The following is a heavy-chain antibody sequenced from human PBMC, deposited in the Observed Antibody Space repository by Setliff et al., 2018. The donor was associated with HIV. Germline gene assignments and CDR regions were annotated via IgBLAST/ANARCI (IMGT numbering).Heavy chain of an antibody. V-gene: IGHV3-7*01. CDR1: GFTFSNYW. CDR3: AGSRGYFVQAD. D-gene: IGHD3-22*01. J-gene: IGHJ4*02. CDR2: IKPDGSER. Sequence: GGSLRLSCAASGFTFSNYWMSWVRQAPGKGLEWVANIKPDGSERYYIDSVKGRFTISRDNARNSVYLQMNSLRAEDTAVYYCAGSRGYFVQADWGQGTLVTVSS.